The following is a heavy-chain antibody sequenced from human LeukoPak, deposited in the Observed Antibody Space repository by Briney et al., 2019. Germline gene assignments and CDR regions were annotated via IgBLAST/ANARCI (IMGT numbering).Heavy chain of an antibody. CDR2: IIPIFGTA. J-gene: IGHJ4*02. CDR3: AIYYHCSSTSCFIDY. Sequence: GASVKVSCKASGGTFSSYAISWVRQAPGQGLEWMGGIIPIFGTANYAQKFQGRVTITADESTSTAYMELSSLRSEDTAVYYCAIYYHCSSTSCFIDYWGQGTLVTVSS. CDR1: GGTFSSYA. D-gene: IGHD2-2*01. V-gene: IGHV1-69*13.